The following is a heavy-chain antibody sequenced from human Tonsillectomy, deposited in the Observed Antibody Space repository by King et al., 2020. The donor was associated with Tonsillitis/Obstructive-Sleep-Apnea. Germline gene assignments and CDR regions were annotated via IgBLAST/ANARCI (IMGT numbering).Heavy chain of an antibody. CDR1: GFTFSSYA. CDR2: ISGNGGST. D-gene: IGHD5-12*01. Sequence: QLVQSGGGLVQPGGSLRLSCAASGFTFSSYALHWVRQAPGKGLEYVSAISGNGGSTYYANSVKGRFTVSRDNSKNTLYLQMGSLRAEDMAVYYCARGGYDSPYYMDVWGKGTTVTVSS. V-gene: IGHV3-64*01. CDR3: ARGGYDSPYYMDV. J-gene: IGHJ6*03.